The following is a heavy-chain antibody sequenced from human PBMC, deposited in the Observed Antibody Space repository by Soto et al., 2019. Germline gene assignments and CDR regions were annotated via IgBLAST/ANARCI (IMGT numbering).Heavy chain of an antibody. V-gene: IGHV3-53*01. CDR1: GFTVSDS. Sequence: GGSLRLSCSVAGFTVSDSMSWVRQAPGKGLECVSFIHSDGSTHYTDSVRGRFTISRDNSKNTLYLQMDRLRVDDTAVYFCARDASGPFDYWGQGTLVTAPQ. CDR3: ARDASGPFDY. CDR2: IHSDGST. D-gene: IGHD6-19*01. J-gene: IGHJ4*02.